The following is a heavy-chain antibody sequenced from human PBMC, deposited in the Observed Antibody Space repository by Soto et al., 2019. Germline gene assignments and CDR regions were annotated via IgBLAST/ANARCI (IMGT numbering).Heavy chain of an antibody. CDR1: GYIFTGYH. D-gene: IGHD3-9*01. CDR3: ARDARGTRGFDEMDI. Sequence: ASVKVSCKASGYIFTGYHIHWVRQAPGRGLEWMGWINPNSGDTGYAQNFQGRVTMTRDTSFNLVYMEMSGLMSDDTAVYYCARDARGTRGFDEMDIWDQGTTVTVSS. CDR2: INPNSGDT. J-gene: IGHJ6*02. V-gene: IGHV1-2*02.